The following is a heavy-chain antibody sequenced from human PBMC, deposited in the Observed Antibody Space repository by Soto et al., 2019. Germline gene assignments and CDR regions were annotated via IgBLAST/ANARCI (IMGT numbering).Heavy chain of an antibody. V-gene: IGHV1-18*04. D-gene: IGHD6-6*01. J-gene: IGHJ5*02. CDR1: GYTFTTYG. Sequence: GASVRVSCKASGYTFTTYGLSWVRQAPGQGLEWLGWISAYNGNTNYAQKFQGRVTMTTDTPTSTAYMELRNLRSDDTAVYYCAREREAARQGWLDPWGQGTLVTV. CDR3: AREREAARQGWLDP. CDR2: ISAYNGNT.